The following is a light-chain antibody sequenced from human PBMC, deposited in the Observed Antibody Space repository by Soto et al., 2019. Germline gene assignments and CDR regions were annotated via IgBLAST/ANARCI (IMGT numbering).Light chain of an antibody. Sequence: EIVLTQSPGTLSLSPGERATLSCRASQSVSSSYLGWYQQKPGQAPRLLIYGASSRATGIPDRFSGSGSGNVVTITISRLEHEDFAEYYCQHYGSSPWTFGQGTKVEIK. CDR3: QHYGSSPWT. V-gene: IGKV3-20*01. CDR1: QSVSSSY. CDR2: GAS. J-gene: IGKJ1*01.